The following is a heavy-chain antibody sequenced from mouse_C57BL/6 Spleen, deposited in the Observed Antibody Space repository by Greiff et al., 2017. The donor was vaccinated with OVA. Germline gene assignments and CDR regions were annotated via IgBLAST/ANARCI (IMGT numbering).Heavy chain of an antibody. J-gene: IGHJ2*01. Sequence: VQLQQSGPELVKPGASVKISCKASGYTFTDYYMNWVKQSHGKSLEWIGDINPNNGGTSYNQKFKGKATLTVDKSSSTAYMELRSLTSEGAAVYYCAREGYYYGSSDYWGQGTTLTVSS. CDR3: AREGYYYGSSDY. V-gene: IGHV1-26*01. CDR1: GYTFTDYY. CDR2: INPNNGGT. D-gene: IGHD1-1*01.